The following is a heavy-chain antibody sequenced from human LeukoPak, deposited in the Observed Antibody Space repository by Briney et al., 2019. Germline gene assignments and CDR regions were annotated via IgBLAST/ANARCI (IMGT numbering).Heavy chain of an antibody. D-gene: IGHD3-22*01. CDR2: FDPEDGET. V-gene: IGHV1-24*01. CDR3: ATSRHSAAYYYDSSGSWAPLFDY. Sequence: ASVKVSCKVSGYTLTELSMHWVRQAPGKGLEWMGGFDPEDGETIYAQKFQGRVTMTEDTSTDTAYMELSSLRSEDTAVYYCATSRHSAAYYYDSSGSWAPLFDYWGQGTLVTVSS. J-gene: IGHJ4*02. CDR1: GYTLTELS.